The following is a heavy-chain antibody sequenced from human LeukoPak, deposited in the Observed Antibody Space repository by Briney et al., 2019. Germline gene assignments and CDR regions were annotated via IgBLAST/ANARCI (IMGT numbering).Heavy chain of an antibody. Sequence: PSETLSLTCTVSGGSITNYYWSWIRQPPGKGLEWIGYIYYSGTTNYNPSLESRVTISVDTSKKQFSLNLSSVTAADTAVYYCASHTLDSSSFDYWGQGTLVTVSS. V-gene: IGHV4-59*01. CDR1: GGSITNYY. CDR3: ASHTLDSSSFDY. J-gene: IGHJ4*02. D-gene: IGHD6-6*01. CDR2: IYYSGTT.